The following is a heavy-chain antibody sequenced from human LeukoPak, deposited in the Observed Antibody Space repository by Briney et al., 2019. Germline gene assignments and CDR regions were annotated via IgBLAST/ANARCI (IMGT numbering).Heavy chain of an antibody. V-gene: IGHV5-51*01. D-gene: IGHD3-22*01. Sequence: GESLTISCKASGYSFISYWIAWVRQMPGQGLKWMGIIYGGDSDTRYSPSFQGQVTISADKSLNTAYLQWSSLKASDTAKYYCARSSAWDVYFFDSWGQGTLVTVSS. CDR2: IYGGDSDT. J-gene: IGHJ4*02. CDR3: ARSSAWDVYFFDS. CDR1: GYSFISYW.